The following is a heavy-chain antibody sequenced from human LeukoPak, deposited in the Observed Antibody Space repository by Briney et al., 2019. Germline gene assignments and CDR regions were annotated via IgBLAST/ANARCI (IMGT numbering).Heavy chain of an antibody. J-gene: IGHJ4*02. V-gene: IGHV1-69*13. CDR1: GGTFSRYG. CDR2: IIPIFGTT. CDR3: ATFTGDQPGRFDH. D-gene: IGHD1-14*01. Sequence: GASVKVSCKASGGTFSRYGITWVRQAPGQGLEWMGGIIPIFGTTNYAQKFQGRITITADESTSTAYMELSSLRSEDVAVYYCATFTGDQPGRFDHWGQGTQVTVSA.